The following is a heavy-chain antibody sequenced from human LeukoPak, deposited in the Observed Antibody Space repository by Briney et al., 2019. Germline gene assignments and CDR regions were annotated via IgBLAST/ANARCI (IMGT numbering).Heavy chain of an antibody. Sequence: GGSLRLSCAASGFTFSNFAMSWVRQAPGKGLEWVSGISGSGGNTYYADSVKGRFTISRDNSKNALYLQMNSLRAEDTAVYYCAKDWNYYDSSGYYYFDYWGQGTLVTVSS. CDR1: GFTFSNFA. V-gene: IGHV3-23*01. D-gene: IGHD3-22*01. CDR2: ISGSGGNT. CDR3: AKDWNYYDSSGYYYFDY. J-gene: IGHJ4*02.